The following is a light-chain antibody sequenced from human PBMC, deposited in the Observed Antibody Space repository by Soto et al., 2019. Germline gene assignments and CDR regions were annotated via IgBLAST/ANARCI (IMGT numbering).Light chain of an antibody. CDR3: ISYTSSDTYV. Sequence: QSVLTQPASVSGCPGQSITISCTGTSADVGGYKYVSWLQQHPGKVPKLLIYDVTSRPSGVSNRFSGSKSGNTASLIISGLQAEDEADYYCISYTSSDTYVFGTGTKVTVL. V-gene: IGLV2-14*01. CDR1: SADVGGYKY. CDR2: DVT. J-gene: IGLJ1*01.